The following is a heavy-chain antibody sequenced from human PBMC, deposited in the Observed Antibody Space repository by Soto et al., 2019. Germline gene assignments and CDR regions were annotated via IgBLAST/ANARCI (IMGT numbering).Heavy chain of an antibody. CDR2: IIPILGVA. Sequence: QVQLVQSGAEVKKPGSSVKVSCKASGGTFSSYTISWVRQAPGQGLEWMGRIIPILGVANYAQKFQGRVTIISDNSTSKAYMEPSSLGSEDTAVYYCTTTQPYYYGSASYYNERLGAFDIWGQETMVTVSS. J-gene: IGHJ3*02. CDR3: TTTQPYYYGSASYYNERLGAFDI. D-gene: IGHD3-10*01. CDR1: GGTFSSYT. V-gene: IGHV1-69*02.